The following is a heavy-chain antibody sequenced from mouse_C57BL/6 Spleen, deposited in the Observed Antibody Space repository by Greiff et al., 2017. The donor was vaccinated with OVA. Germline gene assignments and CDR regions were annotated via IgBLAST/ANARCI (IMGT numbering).Heavy chain of an antibody. Sequence: VQLQQSGAELARPGASVKLSCKASGYTFTSYGISWVKQRTGQGLEWIGEIYPRSGNTYYNEKFKGKATLTADKSSSTAYMQLSSLTSEDSAVYYCARRDYGSFDYWGQGTTLTVSS. CDR2: IYPRSGNT. D-gene: IGHD1-1*01. J-gene: IGHJ2*01. V-gene: IGHV1-81*01. CDR1: GYTFTSYG. CDR3: ARRDYGSFDY.